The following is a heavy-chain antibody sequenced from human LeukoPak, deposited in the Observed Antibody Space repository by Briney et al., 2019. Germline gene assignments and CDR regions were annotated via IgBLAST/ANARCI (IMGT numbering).Heavy chain of an antibody. CDR2: INQDGSQK. Sequence: GGSLRLSCAASGFTISRNWMSWVRQAPGKGLEWVANINQDGSQKYFIESVKGRFTVSRDNAKNSMYLQMNSLRAEDTAVYYCARDGRNSNYYDYWGQGTLVTVS. V-gene: IGHV3-7*01. J-gene: IGHJ4*02. CDR1: GFTISRNW. CDR3: ARDGRNSNYYDY. D-gene: IGHD4-11*01.